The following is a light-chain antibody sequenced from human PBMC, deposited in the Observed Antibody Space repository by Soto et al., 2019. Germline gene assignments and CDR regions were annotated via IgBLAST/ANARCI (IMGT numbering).Light chain of an antibody. J-gene: IGKJ2*01. CDR1: QSVSNY. V-gene: IGKV3-11*01. Sequence: EIVLTQSPGTLSLSPGERATLSCRASQSVSNYLAWYQQTPGQVPRLLIYDASNRATGIPARFSGSGSGTDLTITISSLEPEDFAVYYCQQRRNWPRTFGQGTKLEIK. CDR3: QQRRNWPRT. CDR2: DAS.